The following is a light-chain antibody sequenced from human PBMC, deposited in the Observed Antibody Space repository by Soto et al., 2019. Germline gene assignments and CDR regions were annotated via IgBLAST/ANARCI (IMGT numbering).Light chain of an antibody. CDR1: QSLLHSHGYNY. V-gene: IGKV2-28*01. CDR3: MQALQVPIT. Sequence: DIVLTQIPLSLPATPGDPASISCKSSQSLLHSHGYNYVDWYLQKPGQSPQLLIYFGSYRASGVPDRFSGSGSGTNFTLRISRVETDDFGIYYCMQALQVPITFGQGTRLEIK. J-gene: IGKJ5*01. CDR2: FGS.